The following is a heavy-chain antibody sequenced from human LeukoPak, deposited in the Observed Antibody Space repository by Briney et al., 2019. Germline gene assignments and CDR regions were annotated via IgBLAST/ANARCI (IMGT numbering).Heavy chain of an antibody. V-gene: IGHV1-69*01. D-gene: IGHD3-22*01. CDR3: ARVKWLLPTTGYFDY. Sequence: SVKVSCKASGGTFSSYAISWVRQAPGQGLEWMGGIIPIFGTANYAQKFQGRVTITADESTSTAYMELSSLRSEDTAVYYCARVKWLLPTTGYFDYWGQGTLVTVSS. CDR2: IIPIFGTA. CDR1: GGTFSSYA. J-gene: IGHJ4*02.